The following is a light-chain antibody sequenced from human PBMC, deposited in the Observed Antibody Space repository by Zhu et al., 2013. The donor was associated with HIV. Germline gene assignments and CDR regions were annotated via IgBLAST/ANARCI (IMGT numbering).Light chain of an antibody. J-gene: IGLJ1*01. CDR3: SSYAGNNNYV. V-gene: IGLV2-8*01. CDR1: SGDIGAYRF. Sequence: QSALTQPASVSGSPGQSITISCTGTSGDIGAYRFVSWYQQYPGKAPQLMIYEVTNRPSGVPSRFSGSKSGNTASLTVSGLQAEDEADYYCSSYAGNNNYVFGTGTKVTVL. CDR2: EVT.